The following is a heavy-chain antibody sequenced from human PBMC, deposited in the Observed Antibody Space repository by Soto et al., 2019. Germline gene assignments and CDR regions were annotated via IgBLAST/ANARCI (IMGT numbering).Heavy chain of an antibody. CDR3: AKDAKILDWLPTSYYFDF. D-gene: IGHD3-9*01. J-gene: IGHJ4*02. CDR1: GLSFSSYA. CDR2: ISRSGNRK. Sequence: EVQVLESGGGLAQPGRSLRLSCAVSGLSFSSYAMTWVRQSPGKGLEWVSSISRSGNRKYSADSVRGRFTISRDNSKNTLCLQMKTLRAEDTAVYYCAKDAKILDWLPTSYYFDFWGQGTLVTVSS. V-gene: IGHV3-23*01.